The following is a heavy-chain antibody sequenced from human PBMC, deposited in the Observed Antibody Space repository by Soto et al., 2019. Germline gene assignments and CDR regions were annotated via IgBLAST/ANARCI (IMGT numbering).Heavy chain of an antibody. V-gene: IGHV3-74*01. CDR2: INSDGSST. CDR1: GFTFSSYW. J-gene: IGHJ4*02. Sequence: EVQLVESGGGLVQPGGSLRLSCAASGFTFSSYWMHWVRQAPGKGLVWVSRINSDGSSTSYADSVKGRFTISRDNAKNTLYLQMNSLRAEDTAVYYCARDPDIVVVPAGYDYWGQGTLVTVSS. D-gene: IGHD2-2*01. CDR3: ARDPDIVVVPAGYDY.